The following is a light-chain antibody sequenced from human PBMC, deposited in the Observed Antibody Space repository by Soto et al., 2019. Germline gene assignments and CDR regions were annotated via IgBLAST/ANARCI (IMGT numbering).Light chain of an antibody. CDR3: QQCAGSSPWA. CDR1: QSISRW. V-gene: IGKV1-5*01. J-gene: IGKJ1*01. Sequence: IPVSQSPSTXSAKQKNRLTISCRASQSISRWFGWYQQKPAKANXLXXXDAYSLESGVPSSFRGTGSGKELTLTIRLLQPDDFGPYYCQQCAGSSPWAFCQGTQV. CDR2: DAY.